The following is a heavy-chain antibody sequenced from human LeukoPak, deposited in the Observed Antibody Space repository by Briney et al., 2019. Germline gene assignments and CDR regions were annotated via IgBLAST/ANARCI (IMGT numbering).Heavy chain of an antibody. D-gene: IGHD6-13*01. Sequence: GGSLRLSCAASGFTFSTCSMKWVRQAPGKGLEWVSSISSSSNYIYYADSLKGRFTISRDNAKNSLFLQMNSLRAEDTAVYYCARHRGQPYYFDYWGQGTLVTVSS. CDR2: ISSSSNYI. J-gene: IGHJ4*02. CDR1: GFTFSTCS. V-gene: IGHV3-21*06. CDR3: ARHRGQPYYFDY.